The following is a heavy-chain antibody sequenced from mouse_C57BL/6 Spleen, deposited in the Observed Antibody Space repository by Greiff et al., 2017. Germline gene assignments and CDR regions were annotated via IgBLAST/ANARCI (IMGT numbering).Heavy chain of an antibody. D-gene: IGHD2-1*01. CDR3: AREDYGTPVDY. Sequence: QVQLKQSGTELVKPGASVKLSCKASGYTFTSYWMPWVKQGPGQGLEWIGNINPSNGGTNYNEKFKSKATLTVDKSSSTAYMQLSSLTSEDSAVYYCAREDYGTPVDYWGQCTTLTVST. CDR1: GYTFTSYW. V-gene: IGHV1-53*01. J-gene: IGHJ2*01. CDR2: INPSNGGT.